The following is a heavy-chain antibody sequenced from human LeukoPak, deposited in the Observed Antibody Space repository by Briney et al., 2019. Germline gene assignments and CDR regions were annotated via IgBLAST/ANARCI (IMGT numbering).Heavy chain of an antibody. J-gene: IGHJ3*02. V-gene: IGHV3-30*18. CDR1: GFTFSSYG. D-gene: IGHD3-22*01. CDR3: AKDYYDSSGYYYQCDAFDI. CDR2: ISYDGSNK. Sequence: PVRSLLLSCAASGFTFSSYGMHWVRQAPGKGLEWVAVISYDGSNKYYADSVKGQFTISRDNSKNTLYLQMNSLRAEDTAVYYCAKDYYDSSGYYYQCDAFDIWGQGTLVTVSS.